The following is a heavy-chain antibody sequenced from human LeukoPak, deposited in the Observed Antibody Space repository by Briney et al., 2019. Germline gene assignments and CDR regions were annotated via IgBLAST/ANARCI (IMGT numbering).Heavy chain of an antibody. V-gene: IGHV3-30-3*01. CDR1: GFTFSSYA. Sequence: GRSLRLSCAASGFTFSSYAMRWVRQAPGKELEWVAVISYDGSNKYYADSVKGRFTISRDNSKNTLYLQMNSLRAEDTAVYYCARESEDIVVVVAAHPFDYWGQGTLVTVSS. CDR3: ARESEDIVVVVAAHPFDY. CDR2: ISYDGSNK. D-gene: IGHD2-15*01. J-gene: IGHJ4*02.